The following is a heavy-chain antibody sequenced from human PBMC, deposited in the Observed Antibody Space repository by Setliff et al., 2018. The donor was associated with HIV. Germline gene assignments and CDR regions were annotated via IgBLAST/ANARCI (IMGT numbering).Heavy chain of an antibody. CDR2: IHYSGST. CDR1: GFSISSGYF. J-gene: IGHJ5*02. CDR3: AGCITGTTHWFDP. Sequence: SETLSLTCTVFGFSISSGYFWGWIRQPPGKGLEWIGSIHYSGSTYYNPSLKSRVTISVDTSKNQFSLKLSSVTAADTAVYYCAGCITGTTHWFDPWGQGTLVTVSS. V-gene: IGHV4-38-2*02. D-gene: IGHD1-20*01.